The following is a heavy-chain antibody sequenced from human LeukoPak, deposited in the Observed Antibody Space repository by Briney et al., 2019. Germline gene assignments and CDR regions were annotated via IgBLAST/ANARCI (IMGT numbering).Heavy chain of an antibody. Sequence: ASVKLSCKASGYTFTSYYLQWVRQAPGQGLEWMGIINPSGGSTNYAQKFQGRVTMTRDTSTSTVYMELSSLRSEDTAVYYCARTVAGTALDYWGQGTLVTVSS. CDR3: ARTVAGTALDY. V-gene: IGHV1-46*01. D-gene: IGHD6-19*01. CDR1: GYTFTSYY. CDR2: INPSGGST. J-gene: IGHJ4*02.